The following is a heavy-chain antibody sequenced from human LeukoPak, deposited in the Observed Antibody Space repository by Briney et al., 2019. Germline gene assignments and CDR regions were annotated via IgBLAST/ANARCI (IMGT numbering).Heavy chain of an antibody. Sequence: SETLSLTCTVSGGSISSSSYYWGWIRQPPGKGLEWIGSIYYSGSTYYNPSLKIRLPISVDTSKNQFSLKLSSVTAADTAVYYCARDPPEDWGQGTLVTVSS. CDR2: IYYSGST. V-gene: IGHV4-39*07. CDR1: GGSISSSSYY. J-gene: IGHJ4*02. CDR3: ARDPPED.